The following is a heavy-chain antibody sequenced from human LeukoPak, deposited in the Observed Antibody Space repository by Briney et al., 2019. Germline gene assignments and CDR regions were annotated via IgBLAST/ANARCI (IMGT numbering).Heavy chain of an antibody. D-gene: IGHD3-16*01. V-gene: IGHV4-39*01. CDR2: IYYSGST. Sequence: SETLSLTCTVSGGSISSGSYYWGWIRQPPGRGLEWIGSIYYSGSTYYNPSLKSRVTISLDTSKNQFSLRLSSVTAADTAVYFCARDVSNPWGQGTMVTVSS. J-gene: IGHJ3*01. CDR3: ARDVSNP. CDR1: GGSISSGSYY.